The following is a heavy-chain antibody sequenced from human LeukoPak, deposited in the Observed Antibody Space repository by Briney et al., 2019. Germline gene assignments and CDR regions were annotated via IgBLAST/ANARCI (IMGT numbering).Heavy chain of an antibody. J-gene: IGHJ4*02. CDR1: EFTFNNYA. D-gene: IGHD3-10*01. V-gene: IGHV3-23*01. Sequence: GGSLRLSCAASEFTFNNYAVSWVRQAPGKGLEWVSGITGSGGDTYHADSVKGRLTISRDNSKNTLYLQMNSLRGEDMAVYYCAKGSRDSRPYYFDFWGQGTLVTVSS. CDR2: ITGSGGDT. CDR3: AKGSRDSRPYYFDF.